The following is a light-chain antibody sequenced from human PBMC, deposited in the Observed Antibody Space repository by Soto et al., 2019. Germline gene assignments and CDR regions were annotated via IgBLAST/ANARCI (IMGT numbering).Light chain of an antibody. V-gene: IGLV3-21*04. CDR3: QVWDSSSEHVV. Sequence: SYELTQPPSVSVAPGKTARITCGGNNMGSKSVHGYQQKPGQAPVLVIYYDNDRPSGIPERFSGSNSGNTATLTISRVEAGDEADYYCQVWDSSSEHVVFGGGTKVTVL. J-gene: IGLJ2*01. CDR1: NMGSKS. CDR2: YDN.